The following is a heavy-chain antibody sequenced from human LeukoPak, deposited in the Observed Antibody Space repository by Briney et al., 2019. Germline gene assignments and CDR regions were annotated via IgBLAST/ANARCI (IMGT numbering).Heavy chain of an antibody. CDR3: ARVFSRGRTSNGYYYFDY. CDR1: GGTFSSYA. D-gene: IGHD5-18*01. J-gene: IGHJ4*02. Sequence: SVRVSCKASGGTFSSYAISWVRQAPGQGLEWMGGIIPIFGTANYAQKFQGRVTITADESKSTAYMELSSLRSEDTAVYYCARVFSRGRTSNGYYYFDYWGQGTLVTVSS. CDR2: IIPIFGTA. V-gene: IGHV1-69*13.